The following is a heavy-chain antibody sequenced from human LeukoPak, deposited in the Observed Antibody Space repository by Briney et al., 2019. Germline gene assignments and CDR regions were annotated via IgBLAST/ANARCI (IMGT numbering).Heavy chain of an antibody. V-gene: IGHV3-48*01. J-gene: IGHJ4*02. D-gene: IGHD3-22*01. CDR2: ISSSSSTI. CDR1: GFTFSSYS. Sequence: SGGSLRLSCAASGFTFSSYSMNWVRQAPGKGLEWVSYISSSSSTIYYADSVKGRFTISRDNAKNSLYLQMNSLRAEDTAVYYCARDGGYYYDSSGRAFDYWGQGTLVTVSS. CDR3: ARDGGYYYDSSGRAFDY.